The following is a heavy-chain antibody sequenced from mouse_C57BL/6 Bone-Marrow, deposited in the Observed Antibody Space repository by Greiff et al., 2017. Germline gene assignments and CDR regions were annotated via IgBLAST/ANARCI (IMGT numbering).Heavy chain of an antibody. V-gene: IGHV1-61*01. CDR3: ARDSSGRYYFDY. D-gene: IGHD3-2*02. CDR1: GYTFTSYW. Sequence: QVQLQQPGAELVRPGSSVKLSCMASGYTFTSYWMDWVKQRPGQGLEWIGNIYPSDSETHYNQKFKDKATLTVDKSSSTAYMQLSSLTSEDSAVYYCARDSSGRYYFDYGGQGTTLTVSS. J-gene: IGHJ2*01. CDR2: IYPSDSET.